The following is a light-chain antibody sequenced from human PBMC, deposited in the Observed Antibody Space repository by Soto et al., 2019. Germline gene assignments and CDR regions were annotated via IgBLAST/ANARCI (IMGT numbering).Light chain of an antibody. J-gene: IGLJ2*01. Sequence: QSVLTQPPSASGTPGQRVTISCSGSSSNIGSNYVYWYQQLPGTVPQLLIYRNSERPSGVPDRFSGSKSGTSASLAISGLRSEDEADYYCAAWDDSLSGVVFGGETKLTVL. CDR1: SSNIGSNY. V-gene: IGLV1-47*01. CDR2: RNS. CDR3: AAWDDSLSGVV.